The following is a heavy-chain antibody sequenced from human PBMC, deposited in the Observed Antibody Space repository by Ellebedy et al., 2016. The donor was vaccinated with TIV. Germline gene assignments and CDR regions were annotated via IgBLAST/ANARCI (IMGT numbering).Heavy chain of an antibody. Sequence: ASVKVSCKASGYTFTSYYIHWVRQAPGQGLEWMGWIHPNTGGTNYAQKFQGRVTMTGDTSISTAFLELNRLTSDDTAVYYCAPQVTVGITEGSFDIWGQGTMVSVSS. CDR2: IHPNTGGT. CDR1: GYTFTSYY. D-gene: IGHD1-26*01. V-gene: IGHV1-2*02. CDR3: APQVTVGITEGSFDI. J-gene: IGHJ3*02.